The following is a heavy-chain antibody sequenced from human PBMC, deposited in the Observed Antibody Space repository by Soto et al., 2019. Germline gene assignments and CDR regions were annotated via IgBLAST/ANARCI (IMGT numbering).Heavy chain of an antibody. J-gene: IGHJ4*02. V-gene: IGHV3-23*01. CDR1: GFTYESYA. D-gene: IGHD3-16*02. CDR3: AISTGGFGGLFVVPSDY. Sequence: QPGGCLSLSCSASGFTYESYAMSWVRQAPGKGLEWVSGINSGGTVAHYADSVKGRFAISRDNSKNTLSLEMNSLRADDTGLYYCAISTGGFGGLFVVPSDYWGQGTLVTVSS. CDR2: INSGGTVA.